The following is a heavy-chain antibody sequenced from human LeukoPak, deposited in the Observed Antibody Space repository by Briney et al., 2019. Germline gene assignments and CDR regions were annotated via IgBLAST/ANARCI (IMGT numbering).Heavy chain of an antibody. CDR2: INHSGST. CDR3: ARGGVTRYYDSGTCHNWFDP. J-gene: IGHJ5*02. Sequence: PSETLSLTCAVYGGSFSGYYWSWIRQPPGKGLEWIGEINHSGSTNYNPSLKSRVTISKDMSKNQFSLKLTSVTAADTAVYYCARGGVTRYYDSGTCHNWFDPWGQGTLVTVSS. V-gene: IGHV4-34*01. D-gene: IGHD3-10*01. CDR1: GGSFSGYY.